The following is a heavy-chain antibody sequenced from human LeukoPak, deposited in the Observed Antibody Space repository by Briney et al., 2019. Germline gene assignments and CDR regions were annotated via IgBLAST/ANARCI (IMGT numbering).Heavy chain of an antibody. J-gene: IGHJ5*02. CDR2: IYHSGST. D-gene: IGHD3-9*01. V-gene: IGHV4-30-2*01. CDR3: ARAQNYDILTGYNNWFDP. Sequence: PLETLSLTCAVSGGSISSGGYSWSWIRQPPGKGLEWIGYIYHSGSTYYNPSLKSRVTISVDRSKNQFSLKLSSVTAADTAVYYCARAQNYDILTGYNNWFDPWGQGTLVTVSS. CDR1: GGSISSGGYS.